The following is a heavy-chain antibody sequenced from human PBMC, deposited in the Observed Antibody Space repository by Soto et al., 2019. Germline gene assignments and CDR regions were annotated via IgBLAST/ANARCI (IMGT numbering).Heavy chain of an antibody. D-gene: IGHD4-17*01. V-gene: IGHV1-18*01. CDR2: ISVYNGHT. J-gene: IGHJ4*02. CDR1: GYTFSSYG. CDR3: ARCDWGDYVPPLDH. Sequence: QVHLMQSGAEVKSPGASVRVSCKASGYTFSSYGVSWVRQAPGQGLEFMGWISVYNGHTNYAQKFQGRVTMTTDTSTSTASMELRSLRSADTAVYFCARCDWGDYVPPLDHWGKGTLVTVSA.